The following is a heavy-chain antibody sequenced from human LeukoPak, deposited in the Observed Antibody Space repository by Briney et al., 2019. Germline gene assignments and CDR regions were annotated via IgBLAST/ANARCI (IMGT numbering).Heavy chain of an antibody. Sequence: GSLRLSCAASGFTFNNYAMSWVRQAPGKGLEWVSGISGGGGTYYADSVEGRFTISRDNSKNTLYLQMNSLRAEDTAVYYCARISGRYSRGMDVWGQGTTVTVSS. CDR1: GFTFNNYA. CDR3: ARISGRYSRGMDV. D-gene: IGHD1-26*01. V-gene: IGHV3-23*01. CDR2: ISGGGGT. J-gene: IGHJ6*02.